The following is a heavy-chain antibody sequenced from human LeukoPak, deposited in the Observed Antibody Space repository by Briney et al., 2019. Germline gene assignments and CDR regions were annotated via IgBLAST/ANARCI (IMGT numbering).Heavy chain of an antibody. Sequence: ASVKVSCTASGYTFNSYAMNWVRQATGQGLEWMGWINTNTGNPTYAQGFTGRFVFSLDTSVSTAYLQISSLKAEDTAVYYCARVIYDSSGTYFDYWGQGTLVTVSS. J-gene: IGHJ4*02. D-gene: IGHD3-22*01. CDR3: ARVIYDSSGTYFDY. CDR1: GYTFNSYA. V-gene: IGHV7-4-1*02. CDR2: INTNTGNP.